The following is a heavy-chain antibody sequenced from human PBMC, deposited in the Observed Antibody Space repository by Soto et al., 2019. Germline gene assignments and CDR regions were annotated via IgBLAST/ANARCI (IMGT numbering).Heavy chain of an antibody. D-gene: IGHD1-1*01. J-gene: IGHJ4*02. CDR2: VSASGLNT. V-gene: IGHV3-23*01. CDR3: AKARPRRTAGYCFDY. Sequence: EVQLLESGGKLVQPGGPLTLSCAASGFTFSTYAMAWVRQAPGKGLEWVSGVSASGLNTDYADPVKGRFYISRDNSKNTVSLHMNSLRAEDTALYYCAKARPRRTAGYCFDYWGQGTPVTVSS. CDR1: GFTFSTYA.